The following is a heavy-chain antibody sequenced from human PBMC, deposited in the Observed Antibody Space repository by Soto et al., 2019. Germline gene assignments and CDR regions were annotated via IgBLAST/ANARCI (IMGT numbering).Heavy chain of an antibody. V-gene: IGHV3-74*01. CDR2: INGDGSSR. CDR1: GFTFSTYW. Sequence: EVQLVESGGGLVQPGGSLRLSCAAAGFTFSTYWMHWVRQAPGKGLVWVSRINGDGSSRNYADSVKGRFTISRDNAKNTLYLQMNSLSAEDTAVYYCVRDDRGFDPWGQGTLVTVSS. CDR3: VRDDRGFDP. J-gene: IGHJ5*02.